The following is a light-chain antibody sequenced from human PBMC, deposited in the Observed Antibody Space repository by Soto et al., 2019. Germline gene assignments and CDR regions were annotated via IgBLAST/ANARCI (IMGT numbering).Light chain of an antibody. CDR1: QSVRSNY. J-gene: IGKJ1*01. V-gene: IGKV3-20*01. CDR3: QQSET. CDR2: GAS. Sequence: EIVLTQSPGTLSLSPGERATLSCRASQSVRSNYLAWYQQKPGQAPRLLIYGASSRATGIPDRFSGSGSGTDFTLTISRLEPEDFAVYFCQQSETFGQGTKVDI.